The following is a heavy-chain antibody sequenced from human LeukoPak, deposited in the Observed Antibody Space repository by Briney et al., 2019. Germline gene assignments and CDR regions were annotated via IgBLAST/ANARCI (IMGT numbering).Heavy chain of an antibody. V-gene: IGHV3-23*01. CDR3: ARGGLHRLWFGEF. Sequence: PGGSLRLSCVASGFTFSTYGMGWVRQAPGKGLEWVSAISGSGGSTYYADSVKGRFTISRDNSKNTLYLQMNSLRADDTAVYYCARGGLHRLWFGEFWGQGTLVTVSS. J-gene: IGHJ4*02. D-gene: IGHD3-10*01. CDR2: ISGSGGST. CDR1: GFTFSTYG.